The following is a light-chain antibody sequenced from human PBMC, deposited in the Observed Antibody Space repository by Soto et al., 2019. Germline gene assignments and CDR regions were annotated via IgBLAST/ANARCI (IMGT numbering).Light chain of an antibody. CDR1: QNISTY. CDR2: AAS. J-gene: IGKJ5*01. CDR3: QQHNSYPIT. V-gene: IGKV1-9*01. Sequence: DIRLTQSPSFLSASVGDRVTITCRASQNISTYFAWYQQKLGKAPKLLIFAASTLQNAVPPRFSGSGSGTEFTVTITSLQPEDSAAYYCQQHNSYPITFGQGTRLEIK.